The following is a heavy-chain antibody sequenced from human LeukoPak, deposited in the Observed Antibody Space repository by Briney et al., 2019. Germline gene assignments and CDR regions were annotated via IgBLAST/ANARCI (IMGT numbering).Heavy chain of an antibody. D-gene: IGHD2-2*01. J-gene: IGHJ5*02. CDR3: ARIACSSSCTYSGRRRLRGGSLDP. V-gene: IGHV1-18*01. CDR1: GYTFNTYG. CDR2: ISSYNGNT. Sequence: ASVTVSCKAPGYTFNTYGITWVRQAPGHGLEWMGWISSYNGNTSYAAKVQGRITVTKDTSASTAYLELRSLRSDDTAVYYCARIACSSSCTYSGRRRLRGGSLDPWGQGTLVTVSS.